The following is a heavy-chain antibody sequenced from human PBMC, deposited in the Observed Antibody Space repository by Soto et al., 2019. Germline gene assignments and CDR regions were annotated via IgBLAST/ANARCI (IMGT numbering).Heavy chain of an antibody. D-gene: IGHD3-16*01. CDR1: GYTFTSYG. V-gene: IGHV1-18*01. Sequence: QVQLVQSGAEVKKPGASVKVSCKASGYTFTSYGISWVRQAPGQGLEWMGWINPYNGTTNYAQKLQGRVTMTTDTSTNTAYMALRSLRSADTAVYYCARDWFGIDYWGQGTLVTVSS. CDR2: INPYNGTT. CDR3: ARDWFGIDY. J-gene: IGHJ4*02.